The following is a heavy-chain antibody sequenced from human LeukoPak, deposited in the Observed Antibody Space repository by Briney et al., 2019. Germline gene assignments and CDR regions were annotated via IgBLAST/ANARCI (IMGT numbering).Heavy chain of an antibody. CDR2: ISWNSGSI. D-gene: IGHD4-17*01. Sequence: GGSLRLSCAASGFTFDDYAMHWVRQAPGKGLEWVSGISWNSGSIGYADSVKGRFTISRDNSKNTLYLQMNSLRAEDTAVYYCARGRDYGYFDYWGQGTLVTVSS. CDR3: ARGRDYGYFDY. J-gene: IGHJ4*02. CDR1: GFTFDDYA. V-gene: IGHV3-9*01.